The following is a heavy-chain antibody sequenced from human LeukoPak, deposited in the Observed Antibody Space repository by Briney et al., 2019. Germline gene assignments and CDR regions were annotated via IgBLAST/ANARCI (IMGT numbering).Heavy chain of an antibody. CDR1: GFTFTSYN. J-gene: IGHJ3*02. Sequence: EGSLRLSCAVSGFTFTSYNMNWVRQAPGKGLEWIAYISGGSSTIFYADSVKGRFTISRDNGKNSLYLQMNSLRDEDTAVYYCARDSVSFPHDAFDIWGQGTVVAVSS. CDR3: ARDSVSFPHDAFDI. D-gene: IGHD2-15*01. CDR2: ISGGSSTI. V-gene: IGHV3-48*02.